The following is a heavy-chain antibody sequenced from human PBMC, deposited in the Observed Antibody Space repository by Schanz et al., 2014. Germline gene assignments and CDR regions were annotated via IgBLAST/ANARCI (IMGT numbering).Heavy chain of an antibody. CDR3: AKRNHDKKSLPRDY. J-gene: IGHJ4*02. V-gene: IGHV3-23*04. CDR1: GITFSGYS. CDR2: ITGSGAT. D-gene: IGHD3-9*01. Sequence: EVQLVESGGGLAQPGGSLRLSCAASGITFSGYSMNWVRQAPGKGLEWVSIITGSGATYYADSVKGRFTISRDNSKNTLYLQMNSLSAEDTAVYYCAKRNHDKKSLPRDYWGQGTLVIVSS.